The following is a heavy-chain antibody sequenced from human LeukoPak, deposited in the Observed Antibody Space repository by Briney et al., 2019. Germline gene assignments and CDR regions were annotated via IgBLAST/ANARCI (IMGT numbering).Heavy chain of an antibody. Sequence: GGSLRLSCAASGFTFSSYGMHWVRQAPGKGLEWVAVISYDGSNKYYADSVKGRFTISRDNSKNTLYLQMNSLRAEDTAVYYCAKDQKPYGDYVLPDYWGQGTLVTVSS. CDR1: GFTFSSYG. D-gene: IGHD4-17*01. CDR3: AKDQKPYGDYVLPDY. CDR2: ISYDGSNK. J-gene: IGHJ4*02. V-gene: IGHV3-30*18.